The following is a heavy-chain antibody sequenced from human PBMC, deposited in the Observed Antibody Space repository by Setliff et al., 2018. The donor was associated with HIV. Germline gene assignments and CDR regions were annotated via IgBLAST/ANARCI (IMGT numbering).Heavy chain of an antibody. J-gene: IGHJ4*02. Sequence: PSETLSLTCTVSGDSISNHYWSWIRQPPGKGLEWIGFIYYSGSTSYNPSLKSRVTVSIDTSKNQFSLKLNSVTAADTAVYYCARAGYNSRPYYFDYWAQGTLVTVSS. CDR2: IYYSGST. CDR3: ARAGYNSRPYYFDY. D-gene: IGHD6-13*01. V-gene: IGHV4-59*11. CDR1: GDSISNHY.